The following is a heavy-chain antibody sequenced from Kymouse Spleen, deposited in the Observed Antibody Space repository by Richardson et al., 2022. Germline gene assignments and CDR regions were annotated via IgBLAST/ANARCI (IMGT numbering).Heavy chain of an antibody. CDR3: ARGDTAMVTYGMDV. CDR2: IYYSGST. Sequence: QLQLQESGPGLVKPSETLSLTCTVSGGSISSSSYYWGWIRQPPGKGLEWIGSIYYSGSTYYNPSLKSRVTISVDTSKNQFSLKLSSVTAADTAVYYCARGDTAMVTYGMDVWGQGTTVTVSS. D-gene: IGHD5-18,IGHD5-18*01. CDR1: GGSISSSSYY. V-gene: IGHV4-39*01. J-gene: IGHJ6*02.